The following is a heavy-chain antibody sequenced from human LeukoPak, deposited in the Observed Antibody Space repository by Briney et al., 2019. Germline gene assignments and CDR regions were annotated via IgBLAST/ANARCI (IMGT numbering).Heavy chain of an antibody. CDR2: IKSKTDSGTT. V-gene: IGHV3-15*01. CDR3: GDLGDYRVG. CDR1: GFTFRNAW. D-gene: IGHD4-17*01. Sequence: GGSLILSCAASGFTFRNAWMSWVRQAPGKGLEWVGRIKSKTDSGTTEYAAPVKGRFTISRDDSRSTLYLQMNSLKLEDTAVYYCGDLGDYRVGWGQGTLVTVSS. J-gene: IGHJ4*02.